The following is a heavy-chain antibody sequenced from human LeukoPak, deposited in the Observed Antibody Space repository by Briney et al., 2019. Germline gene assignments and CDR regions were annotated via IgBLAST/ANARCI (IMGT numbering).Heavy chain of an antibody. CDR1: GGSISSYY. CDR2: IYYSGST. D-gene: IGHD3-22*01. Sequence: SETLSLTCTVSGGSISSYYWSWIRQPPGKGLEWIGYIYYSGSTNYNPSLKSRVTISVDTSKNQFSLKLSSVTAADTAVYYCARDDRSGYTKGWFDPWGQGTLVTVSS. J-gene: IGHJ5*02. CDR3: ARDDRSGYTKGWFDP. V-gene: IGHV4-59*01.